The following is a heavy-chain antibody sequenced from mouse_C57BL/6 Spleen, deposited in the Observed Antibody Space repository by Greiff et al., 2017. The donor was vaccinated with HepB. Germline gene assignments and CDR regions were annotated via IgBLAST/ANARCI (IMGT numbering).Heavy chain of an antibody. Sequence: EVQLQESGPELVKPGASVKMSCKASGYTFTSYVMHWVKQKPGQGLEWIGYIYPYNDGTKYNEKFKGKATLTSDKSSSTAYMELSSLTSEDSAVYYCARWVVTTNFDYWGQGTTLTVSS. CDR1: GYTFTSYV. CDR3: ARWVVTTNFDY. V-gene: IGHV1-14*01. J-gene: IGHJ2*01. D-gene: IGHD2-3*01. CDR2: IYPYNDGT.